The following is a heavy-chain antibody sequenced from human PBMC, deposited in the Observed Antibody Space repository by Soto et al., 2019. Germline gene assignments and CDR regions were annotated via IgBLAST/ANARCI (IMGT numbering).Heavy chain of an antibody. CDR1: GVSIHNSHSF. CDR3: GRVVEGATRHTDFDS. D-gene: IGHD2-15*01. CDR2: VYYSGGA. Sequence: SETLSLTCAVSGVSIHNSHSFWAWIRQPPGKGLEFIGSVYYSGGANYNPSLKSRVTISVDTSKNQLSLRVNSVTAAETAVYYCGRVVEGATRHTDFDSWGQGTLVTVSS. V-gene: IGHV4-39*01. J-gene: IGHJ5*01.